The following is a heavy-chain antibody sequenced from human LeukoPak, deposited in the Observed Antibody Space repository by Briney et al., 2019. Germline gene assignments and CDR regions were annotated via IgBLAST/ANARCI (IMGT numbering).Heavy chain of an antibody. CDR3: ARDRGINMVRGVIDY. J-gene: IGHJ4*02. D-gene: IGHD3-10*01. V-gene: IGHV3-74*01. CDR2: TNSDGSRT. Sequence: PGESVRLSCVVSGFTFSNYWMHWVRQAPGKGLVWVSRTNSDGSRTDYADSVKGRFTISRDNAENTLYLQMNSLRVEDTAVYYCARDRGINMVRGVIDYWGQGTLVTVSS. CDR1: GFTFSNYW.